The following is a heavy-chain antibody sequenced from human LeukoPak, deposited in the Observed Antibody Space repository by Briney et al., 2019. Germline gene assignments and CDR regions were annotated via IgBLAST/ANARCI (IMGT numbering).Heavy chain of an antibody. CDR2: IYYSGST. J-gene: IGHJ5*02. V-gene: IGHV4-39*07. CDR1: GGSISSSSYY. D-gene: IGHD2-15*01. CDR3: ARVWCSGGSCYSGPDNWFDP. Sequence: SETLSLTCTVSGGSISSSSYYWGWIRQPPGKGLEWIGSIYYSGSTYYNPSLKSRVTISVDTSKNQFSLKLSSVTAADTAVYYCARVWCSGGSCYSGPDNWFDPWGQGTPVTVSS.